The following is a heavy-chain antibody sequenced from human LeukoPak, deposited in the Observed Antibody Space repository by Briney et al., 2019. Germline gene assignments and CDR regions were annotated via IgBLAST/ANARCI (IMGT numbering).Heavy chain of an antibody. J-gene: IGHJ4*02. CDR1: GFTFSDYS. V-gene: IGHV3-48*01. CDR2: VGIDSGNT. Sequence: PGGSLRLSCEASGFTFSDYSMNWVRQAPGKGLEWISWVGIDSGNTKYADSVKGRFTISGEKAKNSLYLQMSSLRVEDTAVCYCARDHNYAFDYWGQGTLVTVSS. D-gene: IGHD1-1*01. CDR3: ARDHNYAFDY.